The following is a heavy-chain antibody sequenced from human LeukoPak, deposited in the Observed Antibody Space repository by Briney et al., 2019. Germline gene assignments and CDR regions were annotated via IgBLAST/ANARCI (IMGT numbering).Heavy chain of an antibody. D-gene: IGHD1-26*01. J-gene: IGHJ4*02. CDR2: IYYSGST. Sequence: SETLSLTCTVSGGSITGYYWTWIRQPPGKGLEWIGYIYYSGSTNYHPSLRSRVTLSVDTSKKQFSLKLSSVTAADTAVYFCARGLLVGNTGYYFDYWGQGALVTVSS. CDR3: ARGLLVGNTGYYFDY. V-gene: IGHV4-59*01. CDR1: GGSITGYY.